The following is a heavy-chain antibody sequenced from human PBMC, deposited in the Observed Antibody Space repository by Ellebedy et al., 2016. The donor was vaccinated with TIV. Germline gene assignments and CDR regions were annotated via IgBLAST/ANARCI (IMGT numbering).Heavy chain of an antibody. J-gene: IGHJ4*02. D-gene: IGHD5-12*01. CDR3: RIVASDFDY. Sequence: PGGSLRLSCAVPGVPSSRYWMSWVRQAPGKGLEWVANIKQDGSEKDYVDSVKGRFTISRDNAKNSLYLQMNSLRAEDTAVYYCRIVASDFDYWGQGALVTVSS. CDR2: IKQDGSEK. CDR1: GVPSSRYW. V-gene: IGHV3-7*03.